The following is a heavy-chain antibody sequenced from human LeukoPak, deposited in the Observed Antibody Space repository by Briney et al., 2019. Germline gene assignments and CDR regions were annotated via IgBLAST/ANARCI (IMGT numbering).Heavy chain of an antibody. V-gene: IGHV3-48*01. CDR1: GFTFSSYS. Sequence: GRSLRLSCAASGFTFSSYSMNWVRQAPGKGLEWVSYISSSSSTIYYADSVKGRFTISRDNAKNSLYLQMNSLRAEDTAVYYCARGLDYYDSSGYLYWGQGTLVTVSS. CDR2: ISSSSSTI. D-gene: IGHD3-22*01. J-gene: IGHJ4*02. CDR3: ARGLDYYDSSGYLY.